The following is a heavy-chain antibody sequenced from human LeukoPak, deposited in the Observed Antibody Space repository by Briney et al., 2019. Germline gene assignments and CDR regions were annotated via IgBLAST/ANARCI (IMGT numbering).Heavy chain of an antibody. CDR2: IYYSGST. V-gene: IGHV4-38-2*02. J-gene: IGHJ4*02. CDR3: ARGRDYGSGSYYTPFDY. D-gene: IGHD3-10*01. Sequence: PSETLSLTCTVSGYSISSGYYWGWIRQPPGKGLEWIGSIYYSGSTNYNPSLKSRVTISVDTSKNQFSLKLSSVTAADTAVYYCARGRDYGSGSYYTPFDYWGQGTLVTVSS. CDR1: GYSISSGYY.